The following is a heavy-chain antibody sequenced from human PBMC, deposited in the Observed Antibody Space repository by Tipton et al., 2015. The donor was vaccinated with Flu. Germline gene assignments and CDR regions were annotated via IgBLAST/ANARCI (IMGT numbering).Heavy chain of an antibody. CDR2: IYYSGST. V-gene: IGHV4-39*07. Sequence: GLVKPSQTLSLTCTVSGGSISSSSYYWGWIRQPPGKGLEWIGSIYYSGSTYYNPSLKSRVTISVDTSKNQISLKLSSVTAAATAVYYCARGSSYYDFWSGYYWGGDEGGYYGMDVWGQGTTVTVSS. D-gene: IGHD3-3*01. CDR1: GGSISSSSYY. J-gene: IGHJ6*02. CDR3: ARGSSYYDFWSGYYWGGDEGGYYGMDV.